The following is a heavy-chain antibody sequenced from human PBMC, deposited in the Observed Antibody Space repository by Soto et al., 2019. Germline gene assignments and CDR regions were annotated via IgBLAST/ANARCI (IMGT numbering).Heavy chain of an antibody. V-gene: IGHV3-21*01. CDR3: ARGGYDYYYMDV. J-gene: IGHJ6*03. CDR1: GFTFSSYS. Sequence: PGGSLRLSCAASGFTFSSYSMNWVRQAPGKGLEWVSSISSSSSYIYYADSVKGRFTISRDNAKNSLYLQMNGLRAEDTAVYYCARGGYDYYYMDVWGKGTTVTVSS. CDR2: ISSSSSYI.